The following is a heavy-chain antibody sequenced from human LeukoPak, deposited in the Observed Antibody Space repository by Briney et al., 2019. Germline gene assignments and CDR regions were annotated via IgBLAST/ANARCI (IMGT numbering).Heavy chain of an antibody. Sequence: GGSLRLSCAASGFTFSSYSMNWVRQAPGKGLEWVSSISSRSSYIYYADSVKGRFTISRDNAKNSLYLQMNSLRAEDTAVYYCARARDSSGYPDAFDIWGQGTMVTVSS. CDR3: ARARDSSGYPDAFDI. J-gene: IGHJ3*02. V-gene: IGHV3-21*01. CDR1: GFTFSSYS. D-gene: IGHD3-22*01. CDR2: ISSRSSYI.